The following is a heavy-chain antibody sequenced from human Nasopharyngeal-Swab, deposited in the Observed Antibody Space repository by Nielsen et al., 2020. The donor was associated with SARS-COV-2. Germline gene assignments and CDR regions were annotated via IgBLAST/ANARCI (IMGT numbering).Heavy chain of an antibody. CDR2: INSDGSST. D-gene: IGHD3-9*01. J-gene: IGHJ3*02. V-gene: IGHV3-74*01. CDR1: GFTFSSYW. Sequence: GEPLKISCAASGFTFSSYWMHWVRQAPGKGLVWVSRINSDGSSTSYADSVKGRFTISRDNAKNTLYLQMNSLRAEDTAVYYCARVNYDILTGYYRGGDDAFDIWGQGTMVTVSS. CDR3: ARVNYDILTGYYRGGDDAFDI.